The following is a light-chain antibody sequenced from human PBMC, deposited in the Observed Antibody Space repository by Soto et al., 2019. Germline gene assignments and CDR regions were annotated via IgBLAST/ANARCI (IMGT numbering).Light chain of an antibody. J-gene: IGLJ1*01. CDR2: DVS. V-gene: IGLV2-14*01. Sequence: QSVLTQPASVSGSPGQSITISCTGTSSDVGNYNYVSWYQQHPGKAPKLMIHDVSNRPSGVSNRFSGSKSGNTASLTISGLQAEDEADYYCSSYTSSSTYVFXTGTKVTVL. CDR3: SSYTSSSTYV. CDR1: SSDVGNYNY.